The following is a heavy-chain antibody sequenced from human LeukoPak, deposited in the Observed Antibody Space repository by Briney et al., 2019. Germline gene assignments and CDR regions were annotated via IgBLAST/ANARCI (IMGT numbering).Heavy chain of an antibody. J-gene: IGHJ4*02. CDR3: ANGPHYNVLTGFYKVRSHLDY. Sequence: GGSLRLSCAASGFTFSSYGMSWVRQAPGKGLEWVAFIRYDGRNKYYADSVKGRFTISRDSSKNTLYLQMNSLRPEDTAVYYCANGPHYNVLTGFYKVRSHLDYWGQGTLVTVSS. CDR2: IRYDGRNK. D-gene: IGHD3-9*01. CDR1: GFTFSSYG. V-gene: IGHV3-30*02.